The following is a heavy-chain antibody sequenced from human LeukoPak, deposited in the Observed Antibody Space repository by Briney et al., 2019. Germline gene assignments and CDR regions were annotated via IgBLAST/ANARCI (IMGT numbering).Heavy chain of an antibody. CDR1: GFTVSSNY. D-gene: IGHD3-22*01. Sequence: GGSLRLSCAASGFTVSSNYMSWVRQAPGKGLEWASAIYSGGSTYYADSVKGRFTISRHNSKNTLYLQMNSLRAEDTAVYYCARISSYYYDSSGDAFDIWGQGTMVTVSS. V-gene: IGHV3-53*04. J-gene: IGHJ3*02. CDR3: ARISSYYYDSSGDAFDI. CDR2: IYSGGST.